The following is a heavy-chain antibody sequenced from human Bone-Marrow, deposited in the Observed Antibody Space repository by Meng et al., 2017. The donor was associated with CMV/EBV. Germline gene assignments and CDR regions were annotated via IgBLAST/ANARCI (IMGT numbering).Heavy chain of an antibody. D-gene: IGHD6-19*01. J-gene: IGHJ4*02. CDR1: GYTFTTYA. V-gene: IGHV1-8*01. CDR2: MNPNSGNT. Sequence: ASVKVSCKASGYTFTTYAISWVRQAPGQGLEWMGWMNPNSGNTGYAQKFQGRVTMTRNTSISTAYMELSSLRSEDTAVYYCARRYSYGLYYFDYWGQGTLVTVSS. CDR3: ARRYSYGLYYFDY.